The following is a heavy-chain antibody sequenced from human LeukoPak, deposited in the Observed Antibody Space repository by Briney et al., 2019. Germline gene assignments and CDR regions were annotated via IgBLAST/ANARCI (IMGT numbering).Heavy chain of an antibody. CDR3: VRGGPNKSGWTLDY. CDR2: FNSDTGNT. D-gene: IGHD6-19*01. J-gene: IGHJ4*02. Sequence: ASVKVSCKASGYTLTNYANHWVRQAPGQRLEWMGWFNSDTGNTEYSQKFQGRVSISRDTSANTAYMEVNRLRPEDTAVFYCVRGGPNKSGWTLDYWGQGTLVTVSS. CDR1: GYTLTNYA. V-gene: IGHV1-3*01.